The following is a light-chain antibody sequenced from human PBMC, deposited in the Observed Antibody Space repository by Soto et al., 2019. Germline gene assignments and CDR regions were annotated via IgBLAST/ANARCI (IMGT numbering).Light chain of an antibody. CDR2: GAS. J-gene: IGKJ3*01. CDR3: QQHSNF. Sequence: EAVLTQSPATLSVSPGERATLSCRASQSVATNLAWYQQRPGQAPRLLIYGASKRAIGLPARFSGSGSGTGFTLTITSLEPEDFAIYYCQQHSNFFGPGTKVDIK. CDR1: QSVATN. V-gene: IGKV3-15*01.